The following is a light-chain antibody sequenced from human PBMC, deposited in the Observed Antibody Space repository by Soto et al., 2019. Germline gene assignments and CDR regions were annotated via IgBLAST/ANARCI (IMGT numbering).Light chain of an antibody. CDR1: SSDVGGYDY. CDR3: SSYTSSNTVV. V-gene: IGLV2-14*03. J-gene: IGLJ2*01. CDR2: DVS. Sequence: QSALTQPASVSGSPGQSITISCTGTSSDVGGYDYVSWYQQHPGKVPKLIIYDVSNRPSGVSNRFSGSKSGNTASLTISGLQAEDEADYYCSSYTSSNTVVFGGGTKVTVL.